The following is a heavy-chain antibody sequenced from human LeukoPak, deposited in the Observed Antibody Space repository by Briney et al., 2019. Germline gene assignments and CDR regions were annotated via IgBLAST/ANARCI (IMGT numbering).Heavy chain of an antibody. D-gene: IGHD6-13*01. Sequence: ASVKVSCKASGYTFTGYYMHWVRQAPGQGLEWMGWINPNSGGTNYAQKFQGRVTMTRDTSISTAYMEPSRLRSDDTAVYYCARASSSWNPHFDYWGQGTLVTVSS. CDR3: ARASSSWNPHFDY. J-gene: IGHJ4*02. CDR2: INPNSGGT. CDR1: GYTFTGYY. V-gene: IGHV1-2*02.